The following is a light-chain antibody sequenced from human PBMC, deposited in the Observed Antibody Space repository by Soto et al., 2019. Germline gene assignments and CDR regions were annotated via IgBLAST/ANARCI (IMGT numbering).Light chain of an antibody. V-gene: IGLV2-14*01. CDR1: SSDGCGYNY. J-gene: IGLJ1*01. CDR2: DVS. CDR3: CSYTTSNTRQIV. Sequence: QSVLTQPSSVSGSPGQSIPISCTGTSSDGCGYNYVSWYQQHPGKAPKFMIYDVSNRPSGVSNRFSGSKSGNTASLTISGLQAEDEADYYCCSYTTSNTRQIVFGTGTKVTVL.